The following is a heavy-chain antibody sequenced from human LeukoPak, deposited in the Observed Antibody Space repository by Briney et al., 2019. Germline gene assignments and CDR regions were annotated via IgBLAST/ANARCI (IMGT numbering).Heavy chain of an antibody. J-gene: IGHJ4*02. Sequence: PGGSLRLSCADSGFTVSSYYMSWVRQAPGKGLEWVSVIYTGGSTYYADSVKGRFTISRDNSKNTLYLQMNSLRAEDTAVYYCARALQLWSPFDYWGQGTLVTVSS. V-gene: IGHV3-66*01. D-gene: IGHD5-18*01. CDR1: GFTVSSYY. CDR2: IYTGGST. CDR3: ARALQLWSPFDY.